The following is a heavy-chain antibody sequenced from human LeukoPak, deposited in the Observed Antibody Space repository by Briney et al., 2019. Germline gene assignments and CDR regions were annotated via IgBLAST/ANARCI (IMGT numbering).Heavy chain of an antibody. D-gene: IGHD2-15*01. CDR3: AREYCSGGSCYFDY. CDR1: GGTFSSYA. J-gene: IGHJ4*02. CDR2: IIPIFGTA. Sequence: SVKVSCKASGGTFSSYAISWVRQAPGQGLEWMGGIIPIFGTANYAQKFQGRVTITADESTSTAYMELSSLRSEDTAVYYCAREYCSGGSCYFDYWGQGTLVTVSS. V-gene: IGHV1-69*13.